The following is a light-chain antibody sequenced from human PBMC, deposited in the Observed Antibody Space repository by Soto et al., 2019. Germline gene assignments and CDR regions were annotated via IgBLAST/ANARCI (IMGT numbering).Light chain of an antibody. CDR1: QGISNY. V-gene: IGKV1-27*01. J-gene: IGKJ1*01. CDR3: QQDCSAPPPT. Sequence: DIQMTQSPSSLSASVGDRVTITCRASQGISNYLAWYQQKPGKVPKLLIYAASTLQSGVPSRFSGSGSVTDLPLTISNLLPEDVATYYCQQDCSAPPPTFGQGTKV. CDR2: AAS.